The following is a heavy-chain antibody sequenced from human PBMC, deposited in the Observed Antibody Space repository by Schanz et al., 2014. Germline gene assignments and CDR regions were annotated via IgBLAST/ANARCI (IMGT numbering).Heavy chain of an antibody. CDR1: GGSISSSTYW. Sequence: QVQLQESGPGLVRPSETLSLTCTVSGGSISSSTYWWGWIRQPPGKGLEWIGYISYSGRTYYSPSLKSRLTMSVDTSKNQFSLRLSSVTAADTAIYYCSRGECSSASCHEVAPPDDWGQGTLVTVSS. V-gene: IGHV4-31*06. CDR3: SRGECSSASCHEVAPPDD. CDR2: ISYSGRT. J-gene: IGHJ4*02. D-gene: IGHD2-2*01.